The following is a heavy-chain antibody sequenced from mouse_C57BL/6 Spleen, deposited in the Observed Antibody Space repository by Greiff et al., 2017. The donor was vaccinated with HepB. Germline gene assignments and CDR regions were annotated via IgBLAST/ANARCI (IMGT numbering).Heavy chain of an antibody. CDR1: GYAFSSSW. D-gene: IGHD1-1*01. Sequence: VQLQQSGPELVKPGASVKISCKASGYAFSSSWMNWVKQRPGKGLEWIGRIYPGDGDTNYNGKFKGKATLTADKSSSTAYMQLSSLTSEDSAVYFCARSGTTVVGGYWGQGTTLTVSS. J-gene: IGHJ2*01. V-gene: IGHV1-82*01. CDR2: IYPGDGDT. CDR3: ARSGTTVVGGY.